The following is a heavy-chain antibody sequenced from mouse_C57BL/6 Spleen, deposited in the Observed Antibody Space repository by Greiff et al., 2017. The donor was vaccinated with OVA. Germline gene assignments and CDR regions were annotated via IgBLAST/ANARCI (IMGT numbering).Heavy chain of an antibody. D-gene: IGHD1-1*01. CDR3: ARVLRYFDD. CDR1: GYTFTDYN. V-gene: IGHV1-18*01. Sequence: EVQLQQSGPELVKPGASVKIPCKASGYTFTDYNMDWVKQSHGKSLEWIGDINPNNGGTIYNQKFKGKATLTVATSSSTAYMELRSLTSEDTAVYYCARVLRYFDDWGQGTTRTVSS. J-gene: IGHJ2*01. CDR2: INPNNGGT.